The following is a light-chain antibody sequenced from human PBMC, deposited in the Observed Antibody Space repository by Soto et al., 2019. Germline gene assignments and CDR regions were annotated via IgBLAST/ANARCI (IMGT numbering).Light chain of an antibody. Sequence: EVVMTQSPATLSVSPGERATLSCRASQTVSRNLAWYQQRPGQAPRLLIYDVFTRAAGVPARFSGSGSETEFTLTIRSLQSEDFAVYFCQQYNNWPSFGQGTRLEIK. V-gene: IGKV3-15*01. CDR2: DVF. J-gene: IGKJ5*01. CDR3: QQYNNWPS. CDR1: QTVSRN.